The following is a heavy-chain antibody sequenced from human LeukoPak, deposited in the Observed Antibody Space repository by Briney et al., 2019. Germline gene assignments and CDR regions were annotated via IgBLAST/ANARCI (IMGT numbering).Heavy chain of an antibody. Sequence: PSETLSLTCTVSGDSISSSSYYWGWIRQPPGKGLEWIGSIYYSGSTYYNPSLKSRVTISVDTSKNQFSLKLSSVTAADTAVYYCARVPWYSSGHNFDYWGQGTLVTVSS. CDR3: ARVPWYSSGHNFDY. CDR2: IYYSGST. J-gene: IGHJ4*02. CDR1: GDSISSSSYY. D-gene: IGHD6-19*01. V-gene: IGHV4-39*07.